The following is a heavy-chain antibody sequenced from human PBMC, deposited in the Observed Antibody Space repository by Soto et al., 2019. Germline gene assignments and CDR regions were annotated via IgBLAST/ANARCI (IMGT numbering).Heavy chain of an antibody. Sequence: GGSLRLSCSASGFTFTTYVVSWVRQAPGKGLEWVSTISDSGGSTYYADSVKGRFTISRDNSKNTLYLQMNSLRADDTAVYSCAALLLDYADYFYQGLDVWGQGTTVTVSS. CDR1: GFTFTTYV. CDR2: ISDSGGST. V-gene: IGHV3-23*01. J-gene: IGHJ6*02. CDR3: AALLLDYADYFYQGLDV. D-gene: IGHD2-8*01.